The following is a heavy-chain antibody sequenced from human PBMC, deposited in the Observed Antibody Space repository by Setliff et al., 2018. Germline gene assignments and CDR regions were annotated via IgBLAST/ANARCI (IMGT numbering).Heavy chain of an antibody. Sequence: SETLSLTCTVSGGSIRSSTHCWGWIRQPPGKGLEWIGTIYYSGLTYYTPYLSSRATLSVDPSKNRFSLQLSSVTAADTAVYYCAGYQGSGSNYKVVNWFDPWGQGTLVTVSS. J-gene: IGHJ5*02. CDR2: IYYSGLT. D-gene: IGHD3-10*01. CDR3: AGYQGSGSNYKVVNWFDP. V-gene: IGHV4-39*02. CDR1: GGSIRSSTHC.